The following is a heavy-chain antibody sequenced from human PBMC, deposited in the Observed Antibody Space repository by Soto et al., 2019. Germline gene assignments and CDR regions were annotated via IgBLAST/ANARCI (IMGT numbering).Heavy chain of an antibody. CDR2: INPYNGGA. J-gene: IGHJ6*02. Sequence: GDSVQVSCKASGYIFNDYYIHWVRQAPGQGLEWMGWINPYNGGANFAQEFQDRVTMTRDTSLSIVYMEVTRLTYDDTAVYYCARDNYNYTGMDGWCQGTTVSVA. CDR3: ARDNYNYTGMDG. D-gene: IGHD1-1*01. CDR1: GYIFNDYY. V-gene: IGHV1-2*02.